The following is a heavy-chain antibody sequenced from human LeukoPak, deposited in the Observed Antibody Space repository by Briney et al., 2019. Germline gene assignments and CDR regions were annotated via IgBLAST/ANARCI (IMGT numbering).Heavy chain of an antibody. D-gene: IGHD2-21*01. CDR3: ARVFPRLYYFDY. CDR2: INPNSGGT. J-gene: IGHJ4*02. Sequence: GASVKASCKASGYTFTDYYIHWVRLAPGQGLEWMGWINPNSGGTNYVQKFQGRVTMTRDTSISTAYMELSRLRSDDTAVYYCARVFPRLYYFDYWGQGTLVTVSS. CDR1: GYTFTDYY. V-gene: IGHV1-2*02.